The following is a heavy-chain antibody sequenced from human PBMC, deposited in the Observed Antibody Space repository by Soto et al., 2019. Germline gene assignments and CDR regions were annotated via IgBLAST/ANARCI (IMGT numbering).Heavy chain of an antibody. Sequence: PSETLSLTCAVSGYSISSGYYWGWLRQPPGKGLEWIGSIYHGGSTYYNPSLNSRVTLSIDMTNNHVSLILNSVTAADTAVYYCARDRDAYCRNGGCSGPYLDCWGRGTQVTVSS. J-gene: IGHJ4*02. CDR1: GYSISSGYY. D-gene: IGHD2-8*01. CDR3: ARDRDAYCRNGGCSGPYLDC. CDR2: IYHGGST. V-gene: IGHV4-38-2*02.